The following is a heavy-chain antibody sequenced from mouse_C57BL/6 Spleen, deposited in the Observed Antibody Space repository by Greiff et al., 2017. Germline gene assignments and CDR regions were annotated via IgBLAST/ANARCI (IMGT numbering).Heavy chain of an antibody. CDR2: IDPSDSYT. V-gene: IGHV1-69*01. Sequence: QVQLQQPGAELVMPGASVKLSCKASGYTFTSYWMHWVKQRPGQGLEWIGEIDPSDSYTNYNQKFKGKSTLTLDKSSSTAYMQLSSLTSEDSAVYYRARGPPITTVVASRYFDVWGTGTTVTVSS. CDR3: ARGPPITTVVASRYFDV. J-gene: IGHJ1*03. CDR1: GYTFTSYW. D-gene: IGHD1-1*01.